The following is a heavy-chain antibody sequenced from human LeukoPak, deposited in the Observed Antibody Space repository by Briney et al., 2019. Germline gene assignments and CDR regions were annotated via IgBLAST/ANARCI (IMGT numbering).Heavy chain of an antibody. Sequence: PGGSLRLSCAASGFTFSSYAMHWVRQAPGKGLEWVAVISYDGSNKYYADSVKGRFTISRDNSKNTLYLQMNSLRAEDTAVYYCARGFRDGYNYYYYGMDVWGQGTTVTVSS. D-gene: IGHD5-24*01. CDR3: ARGFRDGYNYYYYGMDV. J-gene: IGHJ6*02. V-gene: IGHV3-30-3*01. CDR2: ISYDGSNK. CDR1: GFTFSSYA.